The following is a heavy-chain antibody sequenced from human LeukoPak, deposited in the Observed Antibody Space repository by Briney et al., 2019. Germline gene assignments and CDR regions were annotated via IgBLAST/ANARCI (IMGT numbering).Heavy chain of an antibody. V-gene: IGHV3-53*01. CDR3: AREWGGYSNYFDY. Sequence: GGSLRLSCAASGFTFSSYWMNWVRQAPGKGLEWVSVIYSGGSTYYADSVKGRFTISRDNSKNTLYLQMNSLRAEDTAVYYCAREWGGYSNYFDYWGQGTLVTVSS. D-gene: IGHD4-11*01. CDR1: GFTFSSYW. CDR2: IYSGGST. J-gene: IGHJ4*02.